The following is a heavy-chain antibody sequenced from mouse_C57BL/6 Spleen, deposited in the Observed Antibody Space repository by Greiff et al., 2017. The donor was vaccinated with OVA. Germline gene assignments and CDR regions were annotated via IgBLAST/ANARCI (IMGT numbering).Heavy chain of an antibody. CDR2: IWSGGST. CDR1: GFSLTSYG. D-gene: IGHD1-1*01. CDR3: ASSTTGDWYFDV. V-gene: IGHV2-2*01. Sequence: LQESGPGLVQPSQSLSITCTVSGFSLTSYGVHWVRQSPGKGLEWLGVIWSGGSTDYNAAFISRLSISKDNSKSQVFFKMNSLQADDTAIYYCASSTTGDWYFDVWGTGTTVTVSS. J-gene: IGHJ1*03.